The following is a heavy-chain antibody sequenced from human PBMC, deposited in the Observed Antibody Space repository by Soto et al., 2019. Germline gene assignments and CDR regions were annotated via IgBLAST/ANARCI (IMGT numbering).Heavy chain of an antibody. V-gene: IGHV3-23*01. D-gene: IGHD3-10*01. J-gene: IGHJ4*02. CDR1: GFSFITQV. CDR3: TKGTGTTWSRRTPEY. CDR2: ISSDGSVS. Sequence: EVHLLESGGGLLQPGGSLRLSCAASGFSFITQVMSWVRQAPGKGLEWVAIISSDGSVSYYTDSVKGRFTISRDNYRNTLSLQMNSLRVEDTAIYYCTKGTGTTWSRRTPEYWGQGTLVTVSS.